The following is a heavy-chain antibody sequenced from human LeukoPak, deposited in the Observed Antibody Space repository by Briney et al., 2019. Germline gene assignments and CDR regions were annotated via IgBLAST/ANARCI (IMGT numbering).Heavy chain of an antibody. CDR2: ISYDGSNK. CDR3: AKGLFTVTTSPSDY. V-gene: IGHV3-30*18. J-gene: IGHJ4*02. CDR1: GFIFSSYG. D-gene: IGHD4-17*01. Sequence: PGRSLRLSCAASGFIFSSYGMHWVRQAPGKGLEWVAVISYDGSNKYYADSVKGRFTISRDISKNTLSLLMNSLRAEDTAVYYCAKGLFTVTTSPSDYWGQGTLVTVSS.